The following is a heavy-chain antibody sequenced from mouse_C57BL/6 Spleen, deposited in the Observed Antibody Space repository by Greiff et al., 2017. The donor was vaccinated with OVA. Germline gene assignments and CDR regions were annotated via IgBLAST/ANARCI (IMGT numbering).Heavy chain of an antibody. CDR1: GFTFSSYA. CDR2: ISSGGDYI. D-gene: IGHD1-1*01. V-gene: IGHV5-9-1*02. CDR3: TRDLGIYYYGSSFPGFAY. Sequence: DVHLVESGAGLVKPGGSLKLSCAASGFTFSSYAMSWVRQTPEKRLEWVAYISSGGDYIYYADTVKGRFTISRDNARNTLYLQMSSLKSEDTAMYYCTRDLGIYYYGSSFPGFAYWGQGTLVTVSA. J-gene: IGHJ3*01.